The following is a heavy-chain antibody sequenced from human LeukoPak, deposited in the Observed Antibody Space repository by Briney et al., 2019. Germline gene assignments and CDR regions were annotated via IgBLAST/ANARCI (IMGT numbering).Heavy chain of an antibody. J-gene: IGHJ4*02. V-gene: IGHV3-23*01. CDR1: GFPLSSYA. CDR2: LSGGGGSP. CDR3: AKGSDGHSSPFDY. D-gene: IGHD6-19*01. Sequence: GGSLRLSCAASGFPLSSYAMSWVRQAPGKGMEWVSTLSGGGGSPYYADSVKGRFTISRDNSKNTLYLQMNSLRAEDTAVYYCAKGSDGHSSPFDYWGQGNLVTVSS.